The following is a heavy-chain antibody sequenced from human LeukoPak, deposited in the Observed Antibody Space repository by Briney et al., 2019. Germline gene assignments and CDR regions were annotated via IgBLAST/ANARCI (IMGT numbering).Heavy chain of an antibody. CDR1: GYTFTSYG. J-gene: IGHJ4*02. Sequence: ASVKVSCKASGYTFTSYGISWVRQAPGQGLEWMGWISAYNGNTNYAQKLQGRVTMTTDTSTSTAYMELRSLRSDDTALYYCARDLGPPRGYSYGPPDYWGQGTLVTVSS. D-gene: IGHD5-18*01. V-gene: IGHV1-18*01. CDR3: ARDLGPPRGYSYGPPDY. CDR2: ISAYNGNT.